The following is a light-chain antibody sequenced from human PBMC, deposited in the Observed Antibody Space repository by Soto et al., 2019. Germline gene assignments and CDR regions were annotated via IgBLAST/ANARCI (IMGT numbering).Light chain of an antibody. Sequence: IQMTHSPSTLSGSVGDRVTITCRASQTISSWLAWYHQKPGNAPKLLIYAASSLQSGVPSRFSGSGSGTDFTLTISSLQPEDFATYYCLQDYNYPPTFGQGTNVDIK. V-gene: IGKV1-6*01. CDR1: QTISSW. J-gene: IGKJ1*01. CDR3: LQDYNYPPT. CDR2: AAS.